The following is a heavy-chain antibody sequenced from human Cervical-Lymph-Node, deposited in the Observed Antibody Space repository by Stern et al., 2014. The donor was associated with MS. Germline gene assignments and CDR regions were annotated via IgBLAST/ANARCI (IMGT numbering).Heavy chain of an antibody. D-gene: IGHD2-2*01. V-gene: IGHV1-58*03. CDR2: LVVGSGTT. J-gene: IGHJ6*02. CDR1: GFTFSNSV. Sequence: QLVESGPEVKEPGTSVKVSCEGSGFTFSNSVVQWVRQSRGQRLEWIGWLVVGSGTTNYAQKFQERVTITTEQSTSTAYMELSSLRSDDTAVFYCAADLVHSDAPVDVWGQGTTVIVSS. CDR3: AADLVHSDAPVDV.